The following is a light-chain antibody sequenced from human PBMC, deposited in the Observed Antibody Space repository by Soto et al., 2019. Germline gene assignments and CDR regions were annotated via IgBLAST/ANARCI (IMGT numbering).Light chain of an antibody. V-gene: IGKV1-8*01. CDR1: QGISSY. CDR2: AAS. Sequence: AIRMTMSPFSLSASTGDRVTITCRASQGISSYLAWYQQKPGKAPKLLIYAASSLQPGVPSRFTGSGSGTDFTLTISSLQPEDFATYYCQQADSLPLITFGQGTRLEIK. J-gene: IGKJ5*01. CDR3: QQADSLPLIT.